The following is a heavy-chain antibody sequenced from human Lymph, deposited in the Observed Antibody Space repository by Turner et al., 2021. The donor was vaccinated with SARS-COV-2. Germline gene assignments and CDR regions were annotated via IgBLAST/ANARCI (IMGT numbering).Heavy chain of an antibody. J-gene: IGHJ5*02. CDR2: IYYRGST. V-gene: IGHV4-59*01. Sequence: QVQLQESGTRLVKPLETLSLTCTVSGCSMNSNYWSWIRQPPGKRLEWIGYIYYRGSTNYNPSLKSRVTISVDTSKNQFSLKLTSVTAADTAIYYCARETLNNWVDPLGQGILVTVSS. D-gene: IGHD3-9*01. CDR1: GCSMNSNY. CDR3: ARETLNNWVDP.